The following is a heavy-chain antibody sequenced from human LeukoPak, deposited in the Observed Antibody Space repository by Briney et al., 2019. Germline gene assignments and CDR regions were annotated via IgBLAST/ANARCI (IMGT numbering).Heavy chain of an antibody. D-gene: IGHD3-22*01. Sequence: HPGGSLRLSCAASGFTFDDYAMHWVRQAPGKGLEWVSGISWNSGSIGYADSVKGRFTISRDNAKNSLYLQMNSLRAEDTAVYYCARDSTPTYYYDSSGSNLFDYWGQGTLVTVSS. J-gene: IGHJ4*02. CDR3: ARDSTPTYYYDSSGSNLFDY. CDR1: GFTFDDYA. V-gene: IGHV3-9*01. CDR2: ISWNSGSI.